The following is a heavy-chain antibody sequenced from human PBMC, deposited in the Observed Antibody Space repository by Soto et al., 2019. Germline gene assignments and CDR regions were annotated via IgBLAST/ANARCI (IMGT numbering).Heavy chain of an antibody. CDR2: IYYSGST. CDR3: ERDKYGSGSYYFDY. Sequence: SETLSLTCAVSGGSISSYYWSWIRQPPGKGLEWIGYIYYSGSTNYNPSLKSRVTISVDTSKNQFSLKLSSVTAADTAVYYCERDKYGSGSYYFDYWGQGTLLNVSS. V-gene: IGHV4-59*01. D-gene: IGHD3-10*01. J-gene: IGHJ4*02. CDR1: GGSISSYY.